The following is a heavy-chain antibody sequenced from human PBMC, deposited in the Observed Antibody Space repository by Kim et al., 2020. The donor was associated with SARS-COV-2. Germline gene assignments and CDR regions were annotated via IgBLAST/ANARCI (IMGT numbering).Heavy chain of an antibody. CDR1: GGTFSSYA. CDR2: IIPIFGTA. CDR3: ARGGYSLRLYYYYGMDV. V-gene: IGHV1-69*13. J-gene: IGHJ6*04. Sequence: SVKVSCKASGGTFSSYAISRVRQAPGQGLEWMGGIIPIFGTANYAQKFQGRVTITADESTSTAYMELSSLRSEETAVYYCARGGYSLRLYYYYGMDVWGKGTTVTVSS. D-gene: IGHD5-18*01.